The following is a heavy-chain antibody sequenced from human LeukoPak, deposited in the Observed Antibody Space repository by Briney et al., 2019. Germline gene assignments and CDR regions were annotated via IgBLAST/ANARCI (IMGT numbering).Heavy chain of an antibody. J-gene: IGHJ4*02. CDR2: IKSKTDGGTT. CDR3: TTSRFSGYDPYFDY. Sequence: GGSLRLSCAASGFTSSNAWMSWVRQAPGKGLEWVGRIKSKTDGGTTDYAAPVKGRFTISRDDSKNTLYLQMNSLKTEDTAVYYCTTSRFSGYDPYFDYWGQGTLVTVSS. D-gene: IGHD5-12*01. V-gene: IGHV3-15*01. CDR1: GFTSSNAW.